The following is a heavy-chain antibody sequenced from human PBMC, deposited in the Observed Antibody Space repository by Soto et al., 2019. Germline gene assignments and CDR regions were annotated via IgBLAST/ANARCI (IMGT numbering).Heavy chain of an antibody. CDR1: GFSFSDSW. CDR2: IGQDGSEQ. CDR3: SRRLEV. Sequence: EVQLVESGGGLVQPGGSLRLSCAASGFSFSDSWMDWVRQAPGKGLEWVANIGQDGSEQYYVDSVKGRFTISRDNAKNSVYLQMTTLRAEDTAVYYCSRRLEVWGQGTTVTVSS. J-gene: IGHJ6*02. V-gene: IGHV3-7*05.